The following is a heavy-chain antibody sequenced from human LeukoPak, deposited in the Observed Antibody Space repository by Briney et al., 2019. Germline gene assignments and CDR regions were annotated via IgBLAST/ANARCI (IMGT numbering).Heavy chain of an antibody. Sequence: ASVKVSCKASGYTFTSYDINWVRQATGQGLEWMGWMNPNSGNTAYAQKFQGRVTMTRNTSISTAYRELSSLRSEDTAVYYCARGPPSLYYDFWSGYSSVIDPWGQGTLVTVSS. V-gene: IGHV1-8*01. D-gene: IGHD3-3*01. J-gene: IGHJ5*02. CDR2: MNPNSGNT. CDR3: ARGPPSLYYDFWSGYSSVIDP. CDR1: GYTFTSYD.